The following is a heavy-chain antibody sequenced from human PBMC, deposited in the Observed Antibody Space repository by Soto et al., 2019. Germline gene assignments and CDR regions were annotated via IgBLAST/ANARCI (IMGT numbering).Heavy chain of an antibody. CDR1: GFTFSSYG. Sequence: QVQLVESGGGVVQPGRSLRLSCAASGFTFSSYGMHWVRQAPGKGLEWVAVISYDGSNKYYADSVKGRFPISRDNSKNTLYLQMNSLGAEDTAVYYCAKPLNAYISIVVIPAFDYWGQGTLVTVSS. CDR2: ISYDGSNK. CDR3: AKPLNAYISIVVIPAFDY. D-gene: IGHD2-2*01. V-gene: IGHV3-30*18. J-gene: IGHJ4*02.